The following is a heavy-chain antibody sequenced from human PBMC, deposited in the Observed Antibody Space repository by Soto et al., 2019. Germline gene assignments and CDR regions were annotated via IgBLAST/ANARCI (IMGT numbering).Heavy chain of an antibody. CDR1: GSTFSSYW. CDR2: ISPDGSTT. CDR3: ARRGVAGALDV. J-gene: IGHJ6*02. D-gene: IGHD2-21*01. Sequence: EVQLVESGGGLVQPGGSLRLSCTASGSTFSSYWMQWVRQAPGKGLVWVSHISPDGSTTSHADSVKGRFTISRDNAKNTLYLQTNSLRAEDTAVYYCARRGVAGALDVWGQGGTVAVSS. V-gene: IGHV3-74*01.